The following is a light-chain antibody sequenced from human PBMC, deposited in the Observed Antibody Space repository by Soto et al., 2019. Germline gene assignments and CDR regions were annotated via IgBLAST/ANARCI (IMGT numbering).Light chain of an antibody. CDR1: QDISVY. CDR2: SAS. CDR3: QKFTTAPLT. V-gene: IGKV1-27*01. Sequence: DIPMTQSPSSLSASVGDRVTITCRASQDISVYLAWYQQKPGKVPKLLIYSASTLQSGVPSRFSGSGSGTDFTLTISILQPEDVATYFCQKFTTAPLTFGQGTRLEIK. J-gene: IGKJ5*01.